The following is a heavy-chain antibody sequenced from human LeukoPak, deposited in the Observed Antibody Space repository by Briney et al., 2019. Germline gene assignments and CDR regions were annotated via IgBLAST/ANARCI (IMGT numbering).Heavy chain of an antibody. Sequence: GGSLRLSCAASGFTFSSYWMHSVRQAPGKGLGWVSRNNSEGSSTRYAYSVEGRYPISRDNANNTLYQQVNSLRAERTAVCDCARDPRDYGDYNFDYWGQGTLVTVSS. CDR1: GFTFSSYW. D-gene: IGHD4-17*01. CDR3: ARDPRDYGDYNFDY. V-gene: IGHV3-74*01. CDR2: NNSEGSST. J-gene: IGHJ4*02.